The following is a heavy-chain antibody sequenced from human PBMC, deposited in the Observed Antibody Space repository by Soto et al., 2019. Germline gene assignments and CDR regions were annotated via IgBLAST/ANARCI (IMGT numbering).Heavy chain of an antibody. Sequence: TLSLTCAVYGGSISSNKWWSWVRQPPGKGLEWIGEIYHSGSTNYNPSLKSRVTISLDKSKNQFSLKLTSVTAADSAVYYCARDEDIGGEPSYLGAMDVWGQGTTVTVSS. CDR2: IYHSGST. J-gene: IGHJ6*02. CDR1: GGSISSNKW. V-gene: IGHV4-4*02. CDR3: ARDEDIGGEPSYLGAMDV. D-gene: IGHD2-15*01.